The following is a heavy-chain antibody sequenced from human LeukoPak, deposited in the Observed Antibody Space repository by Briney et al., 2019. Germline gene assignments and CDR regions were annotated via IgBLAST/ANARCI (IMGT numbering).Heavy chain of an antibody. CDR2: SYSGGNA. V-gene: IGHV4-59*01. D-gene: IGHD1-26*01. J-gene: IGHJ3*01. Sequence: SETLSLTCTVSGASTSAYYWSWIRQPPGKGLEWIGYSYSGGNANYNPSLKSRVTKSIDTSENQFSLRLTSVTAADTAIYFCAHSKRGGGYYINAFAVWGQGALVTISS. CDR1: GASTSAYY. CDR3: AHSKRGGGYYINAFAV.